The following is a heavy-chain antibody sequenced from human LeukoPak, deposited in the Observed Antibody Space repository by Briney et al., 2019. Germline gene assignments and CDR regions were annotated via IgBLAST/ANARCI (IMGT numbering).Heavy chain of an antibody. CDR1: GYSFTSYG. Sequence: ASVKVSCKASGYSFTSYGISWFRQDTGPGLDLIGWISAYNDNTNYAQKLQGRVTMTTDTSTSTAYMELRSLRSDDTAVYYCARVPTYIAAAPYAFYYYYYYMDVWGKGTTVTVSS. V-gene: IGHV1-18*01. J-gene: IGHJ6*03. CDR3: ARVPTYIAAAPYAFYYYYYYMDV. CDR2: ISAYNDNT. D-gene: IGHD6-13*01.